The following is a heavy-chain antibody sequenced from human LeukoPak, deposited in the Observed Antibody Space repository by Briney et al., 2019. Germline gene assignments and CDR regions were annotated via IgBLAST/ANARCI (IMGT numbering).Heavy chain of an antibody. V-gene: IGHV1-18*01. CDR2: ISAYNGNT. CDR1: GYTFTSYG. Sequence: GASVKVSCKASGYTFTSYGISWVRQAPGQGLEWMGWISAYNGNTNYAQKLQGRVTMTTDTSTSTAYMELRSLRSDDTAVYYCARGGSYYDFWSGYYRGDAFDIWGQGTMVTVSS. D-gene: IGHD3-3*01. J-gene: IGHJ3*02. CDR3: ARGGSYYDFWSGYYRGDAFDI.